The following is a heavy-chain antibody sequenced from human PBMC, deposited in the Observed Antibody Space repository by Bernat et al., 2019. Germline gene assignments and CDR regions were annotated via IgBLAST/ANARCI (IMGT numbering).Heavy chain of an antibody. D-gene: IGHD3-16*01. Sequence: QVQLQQWGAGLLKPSETLSLTCAVYGGSFSGYYWSWIRQPPGKGLEWIGEINHSGSTNYNPSLKSRVTISVDTSKNQFSLKLSSVTAADTAVYYCARGRTIWGIRYWGQGTLVTVSS. CDR2: INHSGST. J-gene: IGHJ4*02. CDR1: GGSFSGYY. V-gene: IGHV4-34*01. CDR3: ARGRTIWGIRY.